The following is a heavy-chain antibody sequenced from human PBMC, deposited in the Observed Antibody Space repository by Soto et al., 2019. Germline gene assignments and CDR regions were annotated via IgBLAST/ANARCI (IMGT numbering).Heavy chain of an antibody. V-gene: IGHV3-21*01. CDR2: ISSSSSYI. D-gene: IGHD5-18*01. CDR1: GFTFSSLS. CDR3: ASVGYSHGSPFDS. Sequence: VGSLRLSCAASGFTFSSLSINSFRQAPGKGLECVSSISSSSSYIYYADSVKGRFTISRDNAKHSLYLPMNSLIAEDTAVYYCASVGYSHGSPFDSWGQGTLVTVSS. J-gene: IGHJ4*02.